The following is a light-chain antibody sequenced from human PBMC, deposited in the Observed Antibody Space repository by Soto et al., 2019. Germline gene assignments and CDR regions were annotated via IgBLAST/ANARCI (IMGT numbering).Light chain of an antibody. CDR2: DII. J-gene: IGLJ2*01. V-gene: IGLV2-14*03. Sequence: QSALTQPASVSGSPGQSITISCTGTSSDVGAFTSVSWYRQHPGKAPKLIIYDIIHRPSGVSDRFSGSKSVNTASLTISGLQPEDEATYHCSSYSRSTTLVVFGGGTKLTVL. CDR3: SSYSRSTTLVV. CDR1: SSDVGAFTS.